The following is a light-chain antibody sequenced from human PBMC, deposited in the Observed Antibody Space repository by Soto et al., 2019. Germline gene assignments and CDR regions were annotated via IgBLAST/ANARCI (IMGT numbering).Light chain of an antibody. CDR1: SSDV. CDR3: SSYTSTTAV. V-gene: IGLV2-14*03. Sequence: QSALTQPASVSGSPGQSITISCTGTSSDVSWYQHHPGEAPKLMIYDVTNRPSGISNRFSGSKSGNTASLTISGLQAEDEADYYCSSYTSTTAVFGGGTKVTAL. J-gene: IGLJ2*01. CDR2: DVT.